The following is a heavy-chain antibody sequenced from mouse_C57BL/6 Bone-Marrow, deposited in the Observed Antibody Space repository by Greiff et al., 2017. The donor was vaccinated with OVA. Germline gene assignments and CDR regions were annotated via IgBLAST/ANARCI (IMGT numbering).Heavy chain of an antibody. CDR1: GFTFSSYT. V-gene: IGHV5-9*01. CDR3: ARHLSPYDYDYFDY. CDR2: ISGGGGNT. Sequence: EVKLVESGGGLVKPGGSLKLSCAASGFTFSSYTMSWVRQTPEKRLEWVATISGGGGNTYYQDSVKGRFTISRDNAKNTLYLQMSSLRSEDTALYYCARHLSPYDYDYFDYWGQGTTLTVSS. J-gene: IGHJ2*01. D-gene: IGHD2-4*01.